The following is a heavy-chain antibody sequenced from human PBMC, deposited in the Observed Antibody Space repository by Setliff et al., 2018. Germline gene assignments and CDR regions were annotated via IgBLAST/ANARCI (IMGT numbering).Heavy chain of an antibody. CDR3: ARAAARAEYSDTSAYLPFDF. CDR1: GYPISRGFY. CDR2: VYHSGSS. D-gene: IGHD3-16*01. V-gene: IGHV4-38-2*02. J-gene: IGHJ4*02. Sequence: SETLSLTCTVSGYPISRGFYWGWIRQSPGKGLEWIGSVYHSGSSYQNPSLRSRIAVSVDTSKNQFSLRLSSVTAADTAVYFCARAAARAEYSDTSAYLPFDFWGLGTLVTVSS.